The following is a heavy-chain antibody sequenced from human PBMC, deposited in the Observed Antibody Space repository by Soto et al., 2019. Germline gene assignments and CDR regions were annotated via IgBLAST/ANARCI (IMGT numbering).Heavy chain of an antibody. D-gene: IGHD3-22*01. J-gene: IGHJ4*02. Sequence: ASVKVSCKASGYIFTNYNMHWVRQAPGQGLEWMGIINPSSGSTTHLQKFQGRVTMTRDTSTSTVYMELSSLRSDDTAVYYCARGYYDSSAYSYFDYWGQGTLVTVSS. V-gene: IGHV1-46*01. CDR1: GYIFTNYN. CDR2: INPSSGST. CDR3: ARGYYDSSAYSYFDY.